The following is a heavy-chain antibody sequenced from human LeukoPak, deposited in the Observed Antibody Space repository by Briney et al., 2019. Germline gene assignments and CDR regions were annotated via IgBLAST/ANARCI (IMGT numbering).Heavy chain of an antibody. CDR2: IYTSGST. CDR3: ARSYSNPPETHYYSYYYMDV. J-gene: IGHJ6*03. Sequence: SETLSLTCTVSGGSISSYYWSWIRQPAGKGLEWIGRIYTSGSTDYNPSLKSRVTMSVDTSKNQFSLKMSSVTAADTAVYCCARSYSNPPETHYYSYYYMDVWGKGTTVTVSS. D-gene: IGHD4-11*01. V-gene: IGHV4-4*07. CDR1: GGSISSYY.